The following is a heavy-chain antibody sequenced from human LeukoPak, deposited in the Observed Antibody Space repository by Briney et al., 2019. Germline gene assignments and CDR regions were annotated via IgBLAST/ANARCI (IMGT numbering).Heavy chain of an antibody. CDR1: GFTFRSYA. V-gene: IGHV3-23*01. Sequence: PGGSLRLSCAASGFTFRSYAMSWVRQAPEKGLEWVSAISDSGGSTYYADSVKGRFTISRDNSKNTLYLQMNSLTAEDTAIYYCAKYLSRAVAGADCWGQGTLVTVSS. D-gene: IGHD6-19*01. CDR2: ISDSGGST. CDR3: AKYLSRAVAGADC. J-gene: IGHJ4*02.